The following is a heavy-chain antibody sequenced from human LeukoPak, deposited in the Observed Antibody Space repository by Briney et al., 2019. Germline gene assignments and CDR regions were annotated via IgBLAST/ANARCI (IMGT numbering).Heavy chain of an antibody. CDR3: ARDSGYCGGGSCYDY. V-gene: IGHV3-66*01. CDR2: IYSGGST. J-gene: IGHJ4*02. Sequence: GGSLRLSCAASGFTVSSNYMSWVRQAPGKGLEWVSVIYSGGSTYYADSVKGRFTISRDNSKNTLYLQMNSLRAEDTAVYYCARDSGYCGGGSCYDYWGQGTLVTVSS. D-gene: IGHD2-15*01. CDR1: GFTVSSNY.